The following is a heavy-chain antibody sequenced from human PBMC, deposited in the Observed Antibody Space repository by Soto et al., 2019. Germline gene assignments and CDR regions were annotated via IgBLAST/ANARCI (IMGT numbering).Heavy chain of an antibody. V-gene: IGHV4-39*01. J-gene: IGHJ4*02. CDR3: AKLVRDDVRRSDLDH. D-gene: IGHD3-10*02. Sequence: QLQLRESGPGLVRTSETLSLTCTVSGVSITASYSNWAWIRQPPGKGLEWIGTFYYSGTTSQNPPLMRRITISGDTYRNQFSLHVRSVTAADSGVYYCAKLVRDDVRRSDLDHWGQGTLVTVSS. CDR2: FYYSGTT. CDR1: GVSITASYSN.